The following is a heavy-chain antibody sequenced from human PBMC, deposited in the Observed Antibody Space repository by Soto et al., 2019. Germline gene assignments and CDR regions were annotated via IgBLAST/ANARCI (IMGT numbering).Heavy chain of an antibody. J-gene: IGHJ4*02. Sequence: EVQLLESGGGLVQPGGSLRLSCAASGFTFSSYAMSWVRQAPGKGLEWVSAISGSGGSTYYADSVKGRFTISRDNSKNTLYLQMNSLRAEDTAVYYCANPTPPNDYGDYVWLRGYYFDYWGQGTLVTVSS. CDR1: GFTFSSYA. CDR3: ANPTPPNDYGDYVWLRGYYFDY. V-gene: IGHV3-23*01. D-gene: IGHD4-17*01. CDR2: ISGSGGST.